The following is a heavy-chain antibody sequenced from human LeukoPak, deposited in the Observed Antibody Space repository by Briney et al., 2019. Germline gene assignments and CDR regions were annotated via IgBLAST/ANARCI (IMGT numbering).Heavy chain of an antibody. J-gene: IGHJ3*02. CDR2: IWSDGSNK. D-gene: IGHD2-2*01. CDR1: GFTFSSYG. V-gene: IGHV3-33*01. CDR3: ARAELPAAIKSGAFDI. Sequence: GRSLRLSCAASGFTFSSYGMHWVRQAPGKGLEWVAVIWSDGSNKYYADSVKGRFTISRDNSKNTLYLQMNSLRAEDTAVYYCARAELPAAIKSGAFDIWGQGTMVTVSS.